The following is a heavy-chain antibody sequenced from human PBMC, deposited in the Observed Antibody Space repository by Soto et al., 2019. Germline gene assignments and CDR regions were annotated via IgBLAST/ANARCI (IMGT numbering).Heavy chain of an antibody. CDR1: GYTFTSYD. J-gene: IGHJ4*02. D-gene: IGHD6-19*01. V-gene: IGHV1-3*01. CDR3: VVSRGWWAFHH. CDR2: INVINGNA. Sequence: ASVKVSCKASGYTFTSYDMHWVRQAPGQRLEWMGRINVINGNAYYSQRFQGRATFTRGTSASTGYMELSSLISGDTAVYYCVVSRGWWAFHHWGQGTAVTVSS.